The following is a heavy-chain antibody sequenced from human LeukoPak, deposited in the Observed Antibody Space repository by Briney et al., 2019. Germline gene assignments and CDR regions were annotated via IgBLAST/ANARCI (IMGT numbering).Heavy chain of an antibody. CDR1: GFTFSSYG. V-gene: IGHV3-30*02. D-gene: IGHD4-11*01. CDR2: IRYDGSNK. J-gene: IGHJ4*02. CDR3: AKDHGYDYSNCPDY. Sequence: PGGSLRLSCAASGFTFSSYGMHWVRQAPGKGLEWVAFIRYDGSNKYYADSVKGRFTISRDNSKNTLYLQMNSLRAEDTAVYYCAKDHGYDYSNCPDYWGQGTLVTVSS.